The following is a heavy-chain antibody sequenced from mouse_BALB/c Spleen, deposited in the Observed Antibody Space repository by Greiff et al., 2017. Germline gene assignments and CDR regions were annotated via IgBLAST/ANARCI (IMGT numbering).Heavy chain of an antibody. Sequence: EVKVVESGGGLVKPGGSLKLSCAASGFTFSSYAMSWVRQTPEKRLEWVASISSGGSTYYPDSVKGRFTISRDNARNILYLQMSSLRSEDTAMYYCARGGYRYVYYFDYWGQGTTLTVSS. CDR1: GFTFSSYA. CDR3: ARGGYRYVYYFDY. CDR2: ISSGGST. V-gene: IGHV5-6-5*01. D-gene: IGHD2-14*01. J-gene: IGHJ2*01.